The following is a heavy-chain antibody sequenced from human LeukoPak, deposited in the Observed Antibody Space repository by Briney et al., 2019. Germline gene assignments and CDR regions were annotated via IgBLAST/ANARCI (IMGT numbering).Heavy chain of an antibody. V-gene: IGHV3-30*04. Sequence: GRSLRLSCAASGFTFSSYAMHWVRQAPGKGLEWVAVISYDGSNKYYADSVKGRFTISRDNSKNTLYLQMNSLRAEDTAVYYCAKGNRRYCSSTSCYGAFDIWGQGTMVTVSS. D-gene: IGHD2-2*01. J-gene: IGHJ3*02. CDR3: AKGNRRYCSSTSCYGAFDI. CDR2: ISYDGSNK. CDR1: GFTFSSYA.